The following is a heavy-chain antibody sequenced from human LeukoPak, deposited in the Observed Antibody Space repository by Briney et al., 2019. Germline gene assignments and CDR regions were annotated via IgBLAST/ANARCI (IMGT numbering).Heavy chain of an antibody. Sequence: SETLSLTCTVSGGSISSSSYYWGWIRQPPGKGLEWIGSIYYSGSTYYNPSLKSRVTISVDTSKNQFSLKLSSVTAADTAVYYCAREPEYDFWSGYPNWFDPWGQGTLVTVSS. J-gene: IGHJ5*02. CDR1: GGSISSSSYY. D-gene: IGHD3-3*01. CDR2: IYYSGST. V-gene: IGHV4-39*07. CDR3: AREPEYDFWSGYPNWFDP.